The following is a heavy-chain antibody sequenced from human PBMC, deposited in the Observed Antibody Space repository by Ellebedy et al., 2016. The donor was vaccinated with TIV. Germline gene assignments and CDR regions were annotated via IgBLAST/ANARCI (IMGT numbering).Heavy chain of an antibody. CDR2: ISSSSSTI. CDR1: GFTFSSYS. J-gene: IGHJ4*02. CDR3: ARRNWGIAVAGTRWGFDY. D-gene: IGHD6-19*01. Sequence: GESLKISXAASGFTFSSYSMNWVRQAPGKGLEWVSYISSSSSTIYYADSVKGRFTISRDNAKNSLYLQMNSLRAEDTAVYYCARRNWGIAVAGTRWGFDYWGQGTLVTVSS. V-gene: IGHV3-48*04.